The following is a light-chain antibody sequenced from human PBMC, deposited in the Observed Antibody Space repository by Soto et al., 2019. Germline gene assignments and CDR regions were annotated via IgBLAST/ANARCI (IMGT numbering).Light chain of an antibody. V-gene: IGLV2-8*01. CDR2: EVS. Sequence: QSVLTQPPSASGSPGQSVTISCTGTSSDVGGYNYVSWYQQHPGKAPKLMIYEVSKRPSGVRDRFSGSKSGNTASLTVAGLQAEDEADYYCSSYAGSNNFGVFGGGTKLTVL. J-gene: IGLJ2*01. CDR1: SSDVGGYNY. CDR3: SSYAGSNNFGV.